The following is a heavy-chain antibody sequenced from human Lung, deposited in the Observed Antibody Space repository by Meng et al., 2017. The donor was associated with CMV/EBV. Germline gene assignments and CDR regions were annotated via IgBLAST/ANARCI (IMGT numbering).Heavy chain of an antibody. CDR1: GYTFAGHY. D-gene: IGHD7-27*01. V-gene: IGHV1-2*02. J-gene: IGHJ4*02. Sequence: ASXXVSCKTSGYTFAGHYLHWLRQAPGQGLEWMAWIHYDTGETNYAQNFHGRVTVTRDTSITTVYMELRSLRPDDTAMYYCARDDNWGPDYWGTGKLV. CDR2: IHYDTGET. CDR3: ARDDNWGPDY.